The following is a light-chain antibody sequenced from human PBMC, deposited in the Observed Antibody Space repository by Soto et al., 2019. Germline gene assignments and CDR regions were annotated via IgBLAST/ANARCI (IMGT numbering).Light chain of an antibody. CDR2: GNN. V-gene: IGLV1-40*01. CDR3: QSYDSSLSGLWV. Sequence: QSVLTQPPSVSGAPGQRVTISCTGTSSNIGAGYDVHWYQQVPGAAPKLLIYGNNNRPSGVPDRFSGSKSGTSASLAITGLQAEDEADYYCQSYDSSLSGLWVFGGGTKLTVL. CDR1: SSNIGAGYD. J-gene: IGLJ3*02.